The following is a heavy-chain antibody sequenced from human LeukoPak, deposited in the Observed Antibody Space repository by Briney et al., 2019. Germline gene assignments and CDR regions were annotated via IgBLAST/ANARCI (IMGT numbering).Heavy chain of an antibody. CDR1: GFTFSSYA. CDR2: ISGSGGST. V-gene: IGHV3-23*01. J-gene: IGHJ4*02. CDR3: AKDSPPLLDYVWGSYRYGFDY. D-gene: IGHD3-16*02. Sequence: GGSLRLSCAAYGFTFSSYAMSWVRQAPGKGLEWVSAISGSGGSTYYADSVKGRFTISRDNSKNTLYLQMNSLRAEDTAVYYCAKDSPPLLDYVWGSYRYGFDYWGQGTLVTVSS.